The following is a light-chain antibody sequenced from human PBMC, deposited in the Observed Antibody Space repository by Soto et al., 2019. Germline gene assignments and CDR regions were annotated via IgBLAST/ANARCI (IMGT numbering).Light chain of an antibody. V-gene: IGLV2-11*01. CDR3: CSYAGSSVLI. CDR1: SSDVGGYNY. J-gene: IGLJ2*01. CDR2: DVS. Sequence: QSVLTQPRSVSGSPGQSVTISCSGTSSDVGGYNYVSWYQHHAGRAPKLMICDVSKRPSGVPDRFSGSKSSNTASLTISGLQSEDEADYYCCSYAGSSVLIFGGGTKLTVL.